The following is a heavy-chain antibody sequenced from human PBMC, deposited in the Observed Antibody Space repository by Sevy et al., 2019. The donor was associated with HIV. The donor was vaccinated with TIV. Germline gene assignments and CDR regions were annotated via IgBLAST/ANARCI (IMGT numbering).Heavy chain of an antibody. CDR2: ISSRGSTI. V-gene: IGHV3-11*01. CDR3: ARAQYYYDSTRYPDA. J-gene: IGHJ5*02. CDR1: GFTFSDYY. Sequence: GGSLRLSCAASGFTFSDYYMSWIRQAPGKGLEWVSYISSRGSTIYYADSVKGRFTISRDNAKNSLYLQMNSLRAEDTVVYYCARAQYYYDSTRYPDAWGQGTLVTVSS. D-gene: IGHD3-22*01.